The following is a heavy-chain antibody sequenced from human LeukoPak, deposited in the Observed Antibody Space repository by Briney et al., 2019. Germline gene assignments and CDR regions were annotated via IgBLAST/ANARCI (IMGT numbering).Heavy chain of an antibody. J-gene: IGHJ1*01. CDR1: GYTFTSYA. Sequence: ASVKVSCKASGYTFTSYAMHWVRQAPGQRLEWMGWINAGNGNTKYSQKFQGRVTITRDTSASTAYMELSSLRSEDTAVYYCVGGDCGGDCYPPGAEYFQHWGQGTLVTVSS. CDR2: INAGNGNT. V-gene: IGHV1-3*01. D-gene: IGHD2-21*02. CDR3: VGGDCGGDCYPPGAEYFQH.